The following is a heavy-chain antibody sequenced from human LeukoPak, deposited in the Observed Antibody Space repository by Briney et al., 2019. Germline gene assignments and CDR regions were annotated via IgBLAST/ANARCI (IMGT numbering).Heavy chain of an antibody. D-gene: IGHD3-10*02. CDR2: IRYDGSNK. CDR3: ARSLRVRGVPDYMDV. Sequence: GSLRLSCAASGFTFSSYGMDWVRQAPGKGLEWVAFIRYDGSNKYYADSVKGRFTVSRDNSKNTLYLQMNSLRAEDTAVYYCARSLRVRGVPDYMDVWGKGTTVIISS. J-gene: IGHJ6*03. CDR1: GFTFSSYG. V-gene: IGHV3-30*02.